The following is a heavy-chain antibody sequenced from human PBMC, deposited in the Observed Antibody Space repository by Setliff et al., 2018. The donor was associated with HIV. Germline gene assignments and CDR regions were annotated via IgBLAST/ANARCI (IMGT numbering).Heavy chain of an antibody. V-gene: IGHV1-8*03. CDR2: MNPNSGNT. CDR3: AKDAGYSGTAWGT. J-gene: IGHJ5*02. CDR1: GYTFTSYD. Sequence: ASVKVSCKASGYTFTSYDINWVRQATGQGLEWMGWMNPNSGNTGYAQKLQGRVTITRNTSINTAYMELSSLRSEDTAIYYCAKDAGYSGTAWGTWGQGTLVTVS. D-gene: IGHD5-12*01.